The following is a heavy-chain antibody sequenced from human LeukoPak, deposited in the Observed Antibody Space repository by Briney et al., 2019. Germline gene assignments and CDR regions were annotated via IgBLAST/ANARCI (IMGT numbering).Heavy chain of an antibody. V-gene: IGHV4-38-2*01. CDR2: IYHSGSI. CDR1: GYSISSAYY. Sequence: SSETLSLTCAVSGYSISSAYYWGWIRQPPGKGLEWIGSIYHSGSIYYNPSLKSRVTISLDTSKNQFSLKLSSVTAADTAVYYCARSGSSAFHGAFDIWGQGAMVTVSS. CDR3: ARSGSSAFHGAFDI. J-gene: IGHJ3*02. D-gene: IGHD2/OR15-2a*01.